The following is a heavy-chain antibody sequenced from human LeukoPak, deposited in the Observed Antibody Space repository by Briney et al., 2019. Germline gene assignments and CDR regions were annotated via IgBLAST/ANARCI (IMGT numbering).Heavy chain of an antibody. CDR3: AKAAYDSSGYPNWFDP. V-gene: IGHV3-23*01. CDR1: GFTFSSYA. Sequence: PGGSLRLSCAASGFTFSSYAMSWVRQAPGKGLEWVSAISGSGGSTYYADSVKGRFTISRDNSKNTLYLQMNSLRAEDTAVYYCAKAAYDSSGYPNWFDPWGQGTLVTVS. CDR2: ISGSGGST. J-gene: IGHJ5*02. D-gene: IGHD3-22*01.